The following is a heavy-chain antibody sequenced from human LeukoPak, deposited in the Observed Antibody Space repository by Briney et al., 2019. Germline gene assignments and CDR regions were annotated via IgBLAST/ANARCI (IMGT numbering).Heavy chain of an antibody. J-gene: IGHJ3*02. CDR3: ARRAIAVAGLDAFDI. V-gene: IGHV1-18*01. Sequence: GASVKVSCKASGYTFTSYGISWVRQAPGQGREWMGWISAYNGNTNYAQKLQGRVTMTTDTSTSTAYMELRSLRSDDTAVYYCARRAIAVAGLDAFDIWGQGTMVTVSS. D-gene: IGHD6-19*01. CDR1: GYTFTSYG. CDR2: ISAYNGNT.